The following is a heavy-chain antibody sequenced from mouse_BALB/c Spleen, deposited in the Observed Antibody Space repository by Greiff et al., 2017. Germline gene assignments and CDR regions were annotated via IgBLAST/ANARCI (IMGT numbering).Heavy chain of an antibody. J-gene: IGHJ2*01. Sequence: EVMLVESGPGLVKPSQSLSLTCTVTGYSITSDYAWNWIRQFPGNKLEWMGYISYSGSTSYNPSLKSRISITRDTSKNQFFLQLNSVTTEDTATYYCASRTTYFDYWGQGTTLTVSS. V-gene: IGHV3-2*02. CDR2: ISYSGST. CDR3: ASRTTYFDY. CDR1: GYSITSDYA. D-gene: IGHD1-1*01.